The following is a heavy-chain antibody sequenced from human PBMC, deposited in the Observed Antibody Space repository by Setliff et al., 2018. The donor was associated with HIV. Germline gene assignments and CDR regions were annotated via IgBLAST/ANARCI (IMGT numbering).Heavy chain of an antibody. CDR3: ARDNGRYFDRGWFDP. CDR1: GFTFSSYW. CDR2: INGDGSST. V-gene: IGHV3-74*01. Sequence: LRLSCAASGFTFSSYWMHWVRQAPGKGLVWVSRINGDGSSTTYADSVKGRFTISRDNAKNTLYLQMNSLRAEDTAVYYCARDNGRYFDRGWFDPWGQGALVTVSS. J-gene: IGHJ5*02. D-gene: IGHD3-9*01.